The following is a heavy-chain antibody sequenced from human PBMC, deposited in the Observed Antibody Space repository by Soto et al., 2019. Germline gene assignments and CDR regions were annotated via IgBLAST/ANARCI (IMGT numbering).Heavy chain of an antibody. D-gene: IGHD5-18*01. Sequence: TLSVTCTVSGASVSTGAYYWGWVSQRPGRGLEWIGYVYESGYTYYNMSLKSRLTISLDRSNNQFSLGLTSVTAADTAVYYCVRALRHTDTVSPRVAPGGQGPSVTV. CDR2: VYESGYT. V-gene: IGHV4-31*03. J-gene: IGHJ5*02. CDR3: VRALRHTDTVSPRVAP. CDR1: GASVSTGAYY.